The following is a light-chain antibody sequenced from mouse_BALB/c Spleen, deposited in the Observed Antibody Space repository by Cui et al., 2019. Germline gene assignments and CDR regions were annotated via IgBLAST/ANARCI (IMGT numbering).Light chain of an antibody. V-gene: IGKV4-74*01. Sequence: QIVLTQSPAIMSASLGERVTMTCTASSSVSSSYLHWYQQKPGSSPKLWIYTTSYLASGVPARFSGSGSGTSYSRTISSMEAEDAATYYCHQYHRSPFTFGSGTKLEIK. CDR1: SSVSSSY. CDR3: HQYHRSPFT. J-gene: IGKJ4*01. CDR2: TTS.